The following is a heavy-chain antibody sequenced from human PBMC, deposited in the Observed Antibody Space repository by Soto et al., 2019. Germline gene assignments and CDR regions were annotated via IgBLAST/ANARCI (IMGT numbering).Heavy chain of an antibody. CDR2: IYYSGST. D-gene: IGHD1-1*01. Sequence: SETLSLTCAVSGGSISSGDYYWSWIRQPPGKGLEWIGYIYYSGSTYYNPSLKSRVTISVDTSKNQFSLKLSSVTAADTAVYYCVRVDKQLGTTFFDYWGQGILVTVSS. J-gene: IGHJ4*02. CDR3: VRVDKQLGTTFFDY. V-gene: IGHV4-30-4*01. CDR1: GGSISSGDYY.